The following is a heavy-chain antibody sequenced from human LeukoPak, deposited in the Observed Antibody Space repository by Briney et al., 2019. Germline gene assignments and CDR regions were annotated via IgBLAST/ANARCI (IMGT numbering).Heavy chain of an antibody. Sequence: GGSLRLSCAASGFTFSGYAMHWVRQAPGKGLEWVAVISYDGSNKYYADSVKGRFTISRDNSKNTVSLQMNSLRAEDTAIYYCAKDVRRCNGGCIWGQGTLVTVSS. CDR1: GFTFSGYA. V-gene: IGHV3-30-3*01. J-gene: IGHJ4*02. CDR2: ISYDGSNK. D-gene: IGHD2-8*01. CDR3: AKDVRRCNGGCI.